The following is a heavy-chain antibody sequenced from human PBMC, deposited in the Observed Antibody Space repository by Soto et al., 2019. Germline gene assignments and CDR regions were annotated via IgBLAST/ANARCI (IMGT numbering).Heavy chain of an antibody. CDR1: RFTFSSYS. CDR2: ISSSSTYV. V-gene: IGHV3-21*01. D-gene: IGHD6-6*01. J-gene: IGHJ6*02. CDR3: ARDAAASPNDYYYYYGMDV. Sequence: GGSLRLSCAASRFTFSSYSMNWVRQAQGKLREWVSSISSSSTYVYYADSVKGRFTISRDNAKTSQYLQMNRLRAEDTAVYGCARDAAASPNDYYYYYGMDVWGQGTTVTVSS.